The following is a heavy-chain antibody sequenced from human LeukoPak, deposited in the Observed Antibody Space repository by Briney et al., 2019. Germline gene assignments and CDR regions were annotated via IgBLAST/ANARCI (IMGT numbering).Heavy chain of an antibody. CDR2: ISYDGSNK. Sequence: PGGSLRLSCAASGLTFSNYAMHWVRQAPGKGLEWVAVISYDGSNKYNADSMKGRFTISRDNSKNTLYLQVNSLRAEDTAVYYCARGWTLVRGVPFDYWGQGALVTVSS. V-gene: IGHV3-30*04. CDR1: GLTFSNYA. J-gene: IGHJ4*02. CDR3: ARGWTLVRGVPFDY. D-gene: IGHD3-10*01.